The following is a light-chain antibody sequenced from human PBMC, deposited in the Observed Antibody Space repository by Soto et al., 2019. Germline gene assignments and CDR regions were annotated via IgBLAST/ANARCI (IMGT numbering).Light chain of an antibody. CDR2: AAS. CDR1: QSISMY. Sequence: DIQMTQSPSSLSASVGDTVTITCRASQSISMYLSWYQQKPGKAPKLLIYAASFLQSGVPSRFSGSGFGTDFTLTINSLQPEDFAGYHCQQSYDMPWTFGQGTKVDIK. J-gene: IGKJ1*01. CDR3: QQSYDMPWT. V-gene: IGKV1-39*01.